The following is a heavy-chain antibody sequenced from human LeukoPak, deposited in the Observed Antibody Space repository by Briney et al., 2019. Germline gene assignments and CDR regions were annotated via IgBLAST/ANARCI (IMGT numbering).Heavy chain of an antibody. CDR2: IKSKSDGGTI. D-gene: IGHD2-15*01. Sequence: GGSLRLSCVGSGFTFSDAWMSWVRQAPGKGLEWVGRIKSKSDGGTIDYAAPVKGRFTISGDGSRNTLYLQMNSLKTEDTAVYYCTTRRQDGWWGQGTLVTVS. V-gene: IGHV3-15*01. CDR1: GFTFSDAW. CDR3: TTRRQDGW. J-gene: IGHJ4*02.